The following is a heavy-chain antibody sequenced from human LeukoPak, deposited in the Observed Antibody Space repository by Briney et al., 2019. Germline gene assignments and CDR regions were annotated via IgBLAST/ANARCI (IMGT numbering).Heavy chain of an antibody. D-gene: IGHD5/OR15-5a*01. CDR3: ARDLRRFAAYCFDY. Sequence: GGSLRLSCAASGFTFSGYAMHWVRQAPGKGLEWVAVISSDGRDKHHADSVKGRFSISRDNSKNTLYLQTNSLRAEDTAVYYCARDLRRFAAYCFDYWGQGTLVTVSS. CDR2: ISSDGRDK. J-gene: IGHJ4*02. CDR1: GFTFSGYA. V-gene: IGHV3-30*03.